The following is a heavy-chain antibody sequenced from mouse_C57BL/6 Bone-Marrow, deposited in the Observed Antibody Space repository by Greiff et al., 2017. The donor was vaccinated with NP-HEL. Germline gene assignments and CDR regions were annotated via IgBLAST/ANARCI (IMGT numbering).Heavy chain of an antibody. CDR2: IDPETGGT. CDR3: TRACSCGRFAY. Sequence: QVQLKESGAELVRPGASVTLSCKASGYTFTDYEMHWVKQTPVHGLEWIGAIDPETGGTAYNQKFKGKAILTADKSSSTAYMELRSLTSEDSAVYYCTRACSCGRFAYWGQGTLVTVSA. V-gene: IGHV1-15*01. J-gene: IGHJ3*01. CDR1: GYTFTDYE.